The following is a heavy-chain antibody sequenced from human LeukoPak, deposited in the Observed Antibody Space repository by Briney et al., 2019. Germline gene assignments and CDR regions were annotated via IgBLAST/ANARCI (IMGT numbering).Heavy chain of an antibody. CDR1: GGSISTYF. CDR3: ARLGGNFDY. V-gene: IGHV4-4*07. D-gene: IGHD1-26*01. J-gene: IGHJ4*02. CDR2: IQSGGIT. Sequence: PSETLSLTCTVSGGSISTYFWSRIRQSPGKGLEWIGYIQSGGITDYHPSLKSRVTLTADTSKNQLSLRLTSVTAADTAVYYCARLGGNFDYWGQGKLVSVSS.